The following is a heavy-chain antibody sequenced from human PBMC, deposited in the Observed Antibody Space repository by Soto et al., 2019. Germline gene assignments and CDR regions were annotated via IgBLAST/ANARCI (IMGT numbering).Heavy chain of an antibody. CDR2: IYWNDDK. Sequence: GSGPTLVNPTQTLTLTCTFSGISLSSSGVGVVWIRQPPGKALEWLANIYWNDDKYYSPSLKSRLTITRDTSKNQVVLIMTNMDPVDTATYFCAHRTLAYGIGVWGQGTTVTVSS. CDR3: AHRTLAYGIGV. CDR1: GISLSSSGVG. J-gene: IGHJ6*02. V-gene: IGHV2-5*01.